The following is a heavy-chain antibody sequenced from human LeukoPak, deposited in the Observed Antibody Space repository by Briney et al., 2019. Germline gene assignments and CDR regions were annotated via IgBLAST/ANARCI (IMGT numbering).Heavy chain of an antibody. J-gene: IGHJ6*03. V-gene: IGHV4-59*11. D-gene: IGHD6-6*01. Sequence: SETLSLTCTVSGGSISSHYWSWIRQPPGKGLEWIGYIYYSGSTNYNLSLKSRVTISVETSKDQFSLKLSSVTAADTAVYYCARRAARDYYYYYMDVWGKGTTVTVSS. CDR3: ARRAARDYYYYYMDV. CDR2: IYYSGST. CDR1: GGSISSHY.